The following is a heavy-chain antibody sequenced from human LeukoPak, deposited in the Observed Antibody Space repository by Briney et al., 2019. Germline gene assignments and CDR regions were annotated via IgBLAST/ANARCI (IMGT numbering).Heavy chain of an antibody. D-gene: IGHD4-17*01. V-gene: IGHV1-46*01. CDR3: AREFSTVTTLDY. J-gene: IGHJ4*02. CDR2: INPSGGST. CDR1: GYTVTSYY. Sequence: GASVKVSCKASGYTVTSYYMHWVRQAPGQGLEWMGIINPSGGSTSYAQKFQGRVTMTRDTSTSTVYMELSSLRSEDTAVYYCAREFSTVTTLDYWGQGPLVTVSS.